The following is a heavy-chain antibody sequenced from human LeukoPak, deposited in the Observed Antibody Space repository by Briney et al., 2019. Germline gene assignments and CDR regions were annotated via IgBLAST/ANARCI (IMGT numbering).Heavy chain of an antibody. CDR2: ISTSGNT. D-gene: IGHD1-1*01. V-gene: IGHV4-4*07. Sequence: SETLSLTYTVSGGSITSYYWNWIRQPAGERLEWIGRISTSGNTNYNPSLTSRVTMSVDTSKNQLSLRLSSVTAADTAVYYCARDQNWLIDYWGQGTLVTVSS. CDR1: GGSITSYY. CDR3: ARDQNWLIDY. J-gene: IGHJ4*02.